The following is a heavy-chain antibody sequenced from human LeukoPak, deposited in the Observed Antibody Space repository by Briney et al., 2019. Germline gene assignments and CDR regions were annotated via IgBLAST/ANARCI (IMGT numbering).Heavy chain of an antibody. J-gene: IGHJ4*02. CDR1: GFTFDDYA. D-gene: IGHD1-26*01. CDR2: ISWSSANV. CDR3: AKDMGSGSYKGFLDY. Sequence: PGGSLRLSCAASGFTFDDYAMHWVRQDPGKGLEWVSGISWSSANVGYADSVKGRFTISRDNAKNSLYLQMNSLRVKDTALYYCAKDMGSGSYKGFLDYWGQGTLVTVSS. V-gene: IGHV3-9*01.